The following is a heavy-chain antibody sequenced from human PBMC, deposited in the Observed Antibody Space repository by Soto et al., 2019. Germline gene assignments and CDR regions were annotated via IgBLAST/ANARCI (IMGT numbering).Heavy chain of an antibody. V-gene: IGHV4-59*08. D-gene: IGHD2-15*01. J-gene: IGHJ3*02. CDR2: IYYSGST. CDR1: GGSISSYY. CDR3: ARHCSGGSCYYAFDI. Sequence: SETKSLTCTVSGGSISSYYLSWIRQNTGKGLEWIGYIYYSGSTNYNPSLKSRVTMAVDTSKNQFSLKLSSVTAADTAVYYCARHCSGGSCYYAFDIWGQGTMVTVS.